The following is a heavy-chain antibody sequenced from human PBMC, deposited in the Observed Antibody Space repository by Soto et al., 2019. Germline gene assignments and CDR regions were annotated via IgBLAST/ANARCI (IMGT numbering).Heavy chain of an antibody. Sequence: GGSLRLSCAASGFTFSGSAMHWVRQASGKGLEWLGRIRSEANSYATTYAASVKGRFTISRDDSKNTAYLQMDSLKTEDTAVYYCTRPPLGLGDRSSSIFDYWGQGTLVTVSS. D-gene: IGHD6-6*01. V-gene: IGHV3-73*01. CDR3: TRPPLGLGDRSSSIFDY. J-gene: IGHJ4*02. CDR1: GFTFSGSA. CDR2: IRSEANSYAT.